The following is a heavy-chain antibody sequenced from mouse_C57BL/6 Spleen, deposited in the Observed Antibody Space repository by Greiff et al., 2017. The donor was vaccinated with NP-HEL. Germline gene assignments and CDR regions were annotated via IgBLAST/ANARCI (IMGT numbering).Heavy chain of an antibody. CDR1: GYAFSSSW. CDR2: IYPGDGDT. V-gene: IGHV1-82*01. CDR3: ARENGIYYSNYGDFDY. J-gene: IGHJ2*01. D-gene: IGHD2-5*01. Sequence: VQLQQSGPELVKPGASVKISCKASGYAFSSSWMNWVKQRPGKGLEWIGRIYPGDGDTNYNGKFKGKATLTADKSSSTAYMQLSSLTSEDSAVYFCARENGIYYSNYGDFDYWGQGTTLTVSS.